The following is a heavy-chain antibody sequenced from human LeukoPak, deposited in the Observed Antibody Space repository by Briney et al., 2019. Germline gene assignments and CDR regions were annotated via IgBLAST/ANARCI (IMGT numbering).Heavy chain of an antibody. CDR3: ARDLMAVAGTHHYYYYGMDV. CDR1: GFTFSSYE. D-gene: IGHD6-19*01. V-gene: IGHV3-48*03. J-gene: IGHJ6*02. CDR2: ISSSGSTI. Sequence: PGGSLRLSCAASGFTFSSYEMNWVRQAPGKGLEWVSYISSSGSTIYYADSVKGRFTISRDNAKNSLYLQMNSLRAEDTAVYYCARDLMAVAGTHHYYYYGMDVWGQGTTVTVSS.